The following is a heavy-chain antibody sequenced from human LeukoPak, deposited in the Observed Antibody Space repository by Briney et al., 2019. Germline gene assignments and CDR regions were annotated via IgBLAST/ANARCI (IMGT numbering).Heavy chain of an antibody. CDR3: AKAARLTATSPGGAFDI. Sequence: PGGSLRLSCVASGFTFNDYALHWVRQAPGKGLEWVAFIRYDGTDKYYTDSVKGRFTISRDNPKNTLFLQMNSLRPEDTAVYYCAKAARLTATSPGGAFDIWGQGTMVTVSS. J-gene: IGHJ3*02. CDR2: IRYDGTDK. D-gene: IGHD5-18*01. CDR1: GFTFNDYA. V-gene: IGHV3-30*02.